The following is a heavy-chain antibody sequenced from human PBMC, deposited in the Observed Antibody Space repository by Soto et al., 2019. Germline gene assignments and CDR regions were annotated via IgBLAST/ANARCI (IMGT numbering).Heavy chain of an antibody. Sequence: AASVKVSCKASGFTFTSSAVQWVRQARGQRLEWIGWIVVASGNTNYAQKFQERVTITRDTSANTAYMELSSLRSEDTAVYYCARVESRSYYDILTGYYSGPGAFDIWAQGTMVPVSS. D-gene: IGHD3-9*01. CDR1: GFTFTSSA. CDR2: IVVASGNT. V-gene: IGHV1-58*01. CDR3: ARVESRSYYDILTGYYSGPGAFDI. J-gene: IGHJ3*02.